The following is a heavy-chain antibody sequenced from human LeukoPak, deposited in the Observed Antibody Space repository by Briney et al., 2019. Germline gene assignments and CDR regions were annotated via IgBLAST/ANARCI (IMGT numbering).Heavy chain of an antibody. D-gene: IGHD3-10*01. V-gene: IGHV3-30*02. Sequence: EPGGSLRLSCAASGSTFSSNGIYWVRQAPGKGLEWVAFIPYDGSNNYYVDSVKGRFTISRDTSKNTLYLQMIRLRAEDTAVYYCAKESSASYYFDYSGQGTLVTVSS. CDR2: IPYDGSNN. CDR1: GSTFSSNG. J-gene: IGHJ4*02. CDR3: AKESSASYYFDY.